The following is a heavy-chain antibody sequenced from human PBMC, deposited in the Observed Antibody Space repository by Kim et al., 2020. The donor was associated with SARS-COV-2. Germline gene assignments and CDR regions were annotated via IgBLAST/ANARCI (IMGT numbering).Heavy chain of an antibody. CDR3: ARDGGGYFDY. V-gene: IGHV3-30-3*01. CDR1: GFTFSSYA. Sequence: GGSLRLSCAASGFTFSSYAMHWVRQAPGKGLEWVALISYDGSNKYYADSVKGRFTISRVNSKNTLYLQMNSLRAEDTAVYYCARDGGGYFDYWGQGTLVTVSS. CDR2: ISYDGSNK. D-gene: IGHD3-16*01. J-gene: IGHJ4*02.